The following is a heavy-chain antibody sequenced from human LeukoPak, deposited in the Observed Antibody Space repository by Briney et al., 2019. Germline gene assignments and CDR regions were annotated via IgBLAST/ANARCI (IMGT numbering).Heavy chain of an antibody. J-gene: IGHJ4*02. CDR3: ANSATSGGRDY. Sequence: GGSLTLSCAASGFTFSSYAMSWVRQPPGKGLEWVSAISHSGGSTYYAASVKGRFTTSRDNSKNTLYLQINILTADAPALYYAANSATSGGRDYWGQGTLVTVSS. CDR1: GFTFSSYA. D-gene: IGHD2-15*01. CDR2: ISHSGGST. V-gene: IGHV3-23*01.